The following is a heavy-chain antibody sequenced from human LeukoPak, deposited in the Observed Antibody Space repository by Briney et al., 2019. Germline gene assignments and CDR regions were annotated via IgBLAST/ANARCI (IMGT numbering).Heavy chain of an antibody. CDR3: AKDYGSGSYYRAPSFHY. Sequence: GGSLRLSCAASGFTFSSYAMSWVRQAPGKGLEWVSAISGSGGSTYYADSVKGRFTISRDNSKNTLYLQMNSLRAEDTAVYYCAKDYGSGSYYRAPSFHYWGQGTLVTVSS. CDR1: GFTFSSYA. V-gene: IGHV3-23*01. CDR2: ISGSGGST. J-gene: IGHJ4*02. D-gene: IGHD3-10*01.